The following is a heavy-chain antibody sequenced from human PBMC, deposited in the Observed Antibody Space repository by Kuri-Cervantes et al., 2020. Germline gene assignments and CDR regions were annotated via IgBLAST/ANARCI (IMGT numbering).Heavy chain of an antibody. D-gene: IGHD3-10*01. CDR2: IYYSGST. V-gene: IGHV4-30-4*01. Sequence: SETLSLTCTVSGGSISSGDYYWSWIRQPPGKGLEWIGYIYYSGSTYYNPSLKSRVTISVDTSKNQFSLKLSSVTAAGTAVYYCARDNRVLRGGGMDVWGQGTTVTVSS. CDR1: GGSISSGDYY. CDR3: ARDNRVLRGGGMDV. J-gene: IGHJ6*02.